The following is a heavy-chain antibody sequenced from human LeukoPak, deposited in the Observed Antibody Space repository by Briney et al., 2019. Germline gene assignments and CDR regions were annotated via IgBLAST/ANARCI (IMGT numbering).Heavy chain of an antibody. V-gene: IGHV3-48*01. D-gene: IGHD2-2*01. CDR2: IGISSGNT. CDR1: GFTFSSYS. J-gene: IGHJ4*02. Sequence: GGSLRLSCAASGFTFSSYSMNWVRQAPGKGLEWISYIGISSGNTKYADSVKGRFTISGDKAKNSVYLQMNSLRVEDTAVYYCARDTKYAFDTWGQGTLVTVSS. CDR3: ARDTKYAFDT.